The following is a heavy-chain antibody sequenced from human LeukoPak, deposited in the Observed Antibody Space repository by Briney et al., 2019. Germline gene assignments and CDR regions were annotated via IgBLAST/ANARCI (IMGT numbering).Heavy chain of an antibody. Sequence: GGSLRLSCAASGFTFSSYGMHWVRQAPGKGLEWVAVISYDGSNKYYADSVKGRFTISRDNAKNSLYLQMNSLRAEDTALYYCAKDIFGGSGNYFDYWGQGTLVTVSS. D-gene: IGHD3-10*02. J-gene: IGHJ4*02. V-gene: IGHV3-30*18. CDR1: GFTFSSYG. CDR3: AKDIFGGSGNYFDY. CDR2: ISYDGSNK.